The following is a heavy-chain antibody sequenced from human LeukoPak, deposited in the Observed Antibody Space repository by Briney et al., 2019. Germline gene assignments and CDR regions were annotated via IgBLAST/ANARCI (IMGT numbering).Heavy chain of an antibody. CDR2: IIPILGIA. J-gene: IGHJ4*02. D-gene: IGHD3-22*01. CDR1: GYTFTGYY. V-gene: IGHV1-69*02. CDR3: AVSLYDSSGYRAVH. Sequence: WASVKVSCKASGYTFTGYYMHWVRQAPGQGLEWMGRIIPILGIANYAQKFQGRVTITADKSTSTAYMELSSLRSEDTAVYYCAVSLYDSSGYRAVHWGQGTLVTVSS.